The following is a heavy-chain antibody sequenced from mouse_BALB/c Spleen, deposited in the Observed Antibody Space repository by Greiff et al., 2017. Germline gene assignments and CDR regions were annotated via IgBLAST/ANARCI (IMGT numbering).Heavy chain of an antibody. CDR2: IDPENGDT. Sequence: EVKLMESGAELVRSGASVKLSCTASGFNIKDYYMHWVKQRPEQGLEWIGWIDPENGDTEYAPKFQGKATMTADTSSNTAYLQLSSLTSEDTAVYYFNYGSSFDYWGQGTTLTVSS. CDR1: GFNIKDYY. CDR3: NYGSSFDY. D-gene: IGHD1-1*01. J-gene: IGHJ2*01. V-gene: IGHV14-4*02.